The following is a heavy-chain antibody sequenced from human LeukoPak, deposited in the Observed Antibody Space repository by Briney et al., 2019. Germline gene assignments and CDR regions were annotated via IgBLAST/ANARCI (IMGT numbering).Heavy chain of an antibody. CDR3: TTGETVTDYGMDV. CDR2: LKRKTDGGTP. D-gene: IGHD4-17*01. CDR1: GFSFSKAW. V-gene: IGHV3-15*07. J-gene: IGHJ6*02. Sequence: PGGSLRLSCAASGFSFSKAWMNWVRQAPGKGLEWVGRLKRKTDGGTPDYAAPVKGRFTISGDDSKNTLYLQMNSLKIEDTAVYYCTTGETVTDYGMDVWGQGTMVTVSS.